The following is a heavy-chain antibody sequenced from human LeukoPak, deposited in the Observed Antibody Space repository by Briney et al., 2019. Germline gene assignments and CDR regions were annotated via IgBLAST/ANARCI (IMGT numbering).Heavy chain of an antibody. CDR3: AKGAYYYDSSGPFDY. V-gene: IGHV3-30*02. D-gene: IGHD3-22*01. CDR1: GFTFSSYG. CDR2: IRYDGSNK. J-gene: IGHJ4*02. Sequence: GGSLRLSCAASGFTFSSYGMHWVRQAPGKGLEWVAFIRYDGSNKYYADSVKGRFTISRDNSKNTLYLQMNSLRAEDTAVYYCAKGAYYYDSSGPFDYWGQGTLVTVSS.